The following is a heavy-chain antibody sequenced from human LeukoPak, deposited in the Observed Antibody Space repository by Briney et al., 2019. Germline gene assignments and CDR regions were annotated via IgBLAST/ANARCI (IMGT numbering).Heavy chain of an antibody. D-gene: IGHD3-10*02. CDR1: GFRLSDSE. CDR3: ARDLTPECSESGHCHEGDY. V-gene: IGHV3-48*03. J-gene: IGHJ4*02. CDR2: ISGRRTII. Sequence: GGSLRLSCAASGFRLSDSEMTWVRQAPGKGLGWISHISGRRTIIYYVDSVKGRFTISRDNAKNSLYLQMNSLAVEDTAVYFCARDLTPECSESGHCHEGDYWGQGALVTVSS.